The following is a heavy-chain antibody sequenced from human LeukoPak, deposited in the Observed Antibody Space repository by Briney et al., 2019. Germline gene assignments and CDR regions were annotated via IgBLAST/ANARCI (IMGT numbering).Heavy chain of an antibody. J-gene: IGHJ4*02. D-gene: IGHD5-24*01. CDR3: AREGRDGRDY. CDR1: GYTFTSYD. V-gene: IGHV1-69*05. Sequence: SVKVSCKASGYTFTSYDINWVRQAPGQGLEWMGGIIPIFGTANYAQKFQGRVTITTDESTSTAYMELSSLRSEDTAVYYCAREGRDGRDYWGQGTLVTVSS. CDR2: IIPIFGTA.